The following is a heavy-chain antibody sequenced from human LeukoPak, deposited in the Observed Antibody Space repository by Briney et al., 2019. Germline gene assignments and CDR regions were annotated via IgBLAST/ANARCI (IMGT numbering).Heavy chain of an antibody. CDR2: INPSGGST. V-gene: IGHV1-46*01. J-gene: IGHJ6*03. CDR3: ARDGWTVVTPSQSVYYYYYYVDV. D-gene: IGHD4-23*01. CDR1: GYTFTSYY. Sequence: ASVKVSCKASGYTFTSYYMHWVRQAPGQGLEWMGIINPSGGSTSYAQKFQGRVTMTRDMSTSTVYMELSSLRSEDTAVYYCARDGWTVVTPSQSVYYYYYYVDVWGKGTTVTVSS.